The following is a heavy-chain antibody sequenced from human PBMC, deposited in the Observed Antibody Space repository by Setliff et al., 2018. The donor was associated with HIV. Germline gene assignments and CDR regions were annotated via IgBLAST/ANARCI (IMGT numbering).Heavy chain of an antibody. CDR2: ISWNSDEV. CDR1: GFTFKDYD. V-gene: IGHV3-9*03. CDR3: AKGLGSRLAPTRDALWFDP. J-gene: IGHJ5*02. D-gene: IGHD2-15*01. Sequence: SLKISCTASGFTFKDYDMHWVRQVPGKGLEWVSGISWNSDEVDYADSVKGRFVISRDNSNNSVFLQMHSLRDDDMALYYCAKGLGSRLAPTRDALWFDPWGQGTQVTVSS.